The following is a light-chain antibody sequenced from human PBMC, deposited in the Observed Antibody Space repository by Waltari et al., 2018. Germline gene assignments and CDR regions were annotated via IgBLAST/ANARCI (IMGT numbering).Light chain of an antibody. CDR2: DVN. CDR3: SSFTSSSTYV. V-gene: IGLV2-14*01. J-gene: IGLJ1*01. CDR1: SGDVGAYTY. Sequence: QSALTQPASVSGSPGQSIAISCTGASGDVGAYTYVSWSQQHPGKAPKLMIYDVNKRPSGVSDRFSGSKSGNTASLTISGLQAEDEADYYCSSFTSSSTYVFGTGTKVTVL.